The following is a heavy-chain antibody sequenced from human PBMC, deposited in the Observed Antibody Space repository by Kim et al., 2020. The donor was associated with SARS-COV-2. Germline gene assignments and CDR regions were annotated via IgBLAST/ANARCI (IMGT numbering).Heavy chain of an antibody. V-gene: IGHV3-33*06. CDR1: GFTFSSYG. D-gene: IGHD4-17*01. CDR2: IWYDGSNK. J-gene: IGHJ3*02. CDR3: AKSTVTTHDAFDI. Sequence: GGSLRLSCASSGFTFSSYGMHWVRQAPGKGLEWVAVIWYDGSNKYYADSVKGRFTISRDNSKNTLYLQMNSLRAEDTAVYYCAKSTVTTHDAFDIWGQGT.